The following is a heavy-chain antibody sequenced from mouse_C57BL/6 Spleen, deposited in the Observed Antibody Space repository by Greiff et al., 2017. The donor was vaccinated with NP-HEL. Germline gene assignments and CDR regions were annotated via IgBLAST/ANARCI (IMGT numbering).Heavy chain of an antibody. V-gene: IGHV5-6*01. CDR1: GFTFSSYG. Sequence: EVHLVESGGDLVKPGGSLKLSCAASGFTFSSYGMSWVRQTPDKRLEWVATISSGGSYTYYPDSVKGRFTISRDNAKNTLYLQMSSLKAEDTAMYYCARRRDDYDDYAMDYWGQGTSVTVSS. D-gene: IGHD2-4*01. J-gene: IGHJ4*01. CDR2: ISSGGSYT. CDR3: ARRRDDYDDYAMDY.